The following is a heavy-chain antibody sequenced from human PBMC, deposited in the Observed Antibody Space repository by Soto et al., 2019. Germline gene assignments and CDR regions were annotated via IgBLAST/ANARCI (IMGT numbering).Heavy chain of an antibody. CDR1: GGSIRSYY. CDR2: IYNSGSP. J-gene: IGHJ5*02. Sequence: SETLSLTCTVSGGSIRSYYWTWIRQPPGKGLEWIGYIYNSGSPNYNPSLRSRVTMSLLTSKNQFSLKLTSVTAADTAVYYCARDIRAAAYNWFDPWGQGILVTVS. V-gene: IGHV4-59*01. D-gene: IGHD6-13*01. CDR3: ARDIRAAAYNWFDP.